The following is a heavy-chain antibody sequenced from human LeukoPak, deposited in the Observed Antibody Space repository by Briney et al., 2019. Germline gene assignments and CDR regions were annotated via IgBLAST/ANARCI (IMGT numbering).Heavy chain of an antibody. J-gene: IGHJ6*03. CDR3: ARGRVSSSTWYSTYYYYFYMDV. CDR2: INHSGST. D-gene: IGHD1-1*01. CDR1: GGSFSGYY. Sequence: PSETLSLTCAVYGGSFSGYYWSWIRQPPGKGLEWIGEINHSGSTNYNPSLKSRVTISVDTSKNQFSLRLRSVTAADTAVYFRARGRVSSSTWYSTYYYYFYMDVWGKGTTVTVSS. V-gene: IGHV4-34*01.